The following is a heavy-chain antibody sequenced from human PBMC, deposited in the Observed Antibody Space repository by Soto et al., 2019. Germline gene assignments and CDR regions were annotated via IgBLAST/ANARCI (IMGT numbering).Heavy chain of an antibody. CDR3: ARGRWYYDY. CDR2: FNPSNSYV. Sequence: PGESLKISCKASGYTFTDHWIAWMRQVPGKGLEWIGRFNPSNSYVNYNPSFHGHVIISADESITTAYLQWYSLKSSDSAMYFCARGRWYYDYWGQGVLVTVSS. J-gene: IGHJ4*02. D-gene: IGHD2-15*01. V-gene: IGHV5-10-1*01. CDR1: GYTFTDHW.